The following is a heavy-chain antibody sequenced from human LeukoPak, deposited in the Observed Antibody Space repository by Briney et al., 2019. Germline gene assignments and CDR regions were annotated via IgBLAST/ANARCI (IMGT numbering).Heavy chain of an antibody. CDR1: GGSFSGYY. CDR2: INHSGST. V-gene: IGHV4-34*01. D-gene: IGHD4-17*01. Sequence: PAETLSLTCAVYGGSFSGYYWSWIRQPPGKGLEWIGEINHSGSTNYNPSLKSRVTISVDTSKNQFSLKLSSVTAADTAVYYCASDPGYGSRDYWGQGTLVTVSS. CDR3: ASDPGYGSRDY. J-gene: IGHJ4*02.